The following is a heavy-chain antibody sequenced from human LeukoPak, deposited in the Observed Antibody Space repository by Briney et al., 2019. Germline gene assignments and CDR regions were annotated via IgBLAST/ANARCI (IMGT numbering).Heavy chain of an antibody. CDR3: ASGIAARLRGTQGRRAENYYYMDV. V-gene: IGHV1-69*05. D-gene: IGHD6-6*01. CDR1: GGTFSSYA. J-gene: IGHJ6*03. Sequence: ASVKVSCKASGGTFSSYAISWVRQAPGQGLEWMGGIIPIFGTANYAQKFQGRVTITTDESTSTAYMELSSLRSEDTAVYYCASGIAARLRGTQGRRAENYYYMDVWGKGTTVTVSS. CDR2: IIPIFGTA.